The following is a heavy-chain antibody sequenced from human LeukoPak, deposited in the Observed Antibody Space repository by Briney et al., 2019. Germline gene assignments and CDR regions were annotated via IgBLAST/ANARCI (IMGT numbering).Heavy chain of an antibody. CDR1: GFTFSSYG. CDR3: ARRARTDAFDI. J-gene: IGHJ3*02. CDR2: ISSSSSYI. V-gene: IGHV3-21*01. Sequence: GRSLRLSCAASGFTFSSYGMHWVRQAPGKGLEWVSSISSSSSYIYYADSVKGRFTISRDNAKNSLYLQMNSLRAEDTAVYYCARRARTDAFDIWGQGTMVTVSS.